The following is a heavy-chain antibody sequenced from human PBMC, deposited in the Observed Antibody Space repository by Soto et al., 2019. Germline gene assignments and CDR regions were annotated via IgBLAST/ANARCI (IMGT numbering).Heavy chain of an antibody. CDR3: LRDYDSYLDL. V-gene: IGHV3-74*03. J-gene: IGHJ2*01. Sequence: ERGGGLVQPGTSLRLSCVDSGFTFSNFWMHWVRQDPGKGLQWVARINGEGSSVMYAVSGKGRATIARENVKSTVYLHLSNLRTEETALYYFLRDYDSYLDLGCRG. D-gene: IGHD3-16*01. CDR1: GFTFSNFW. CDR2: INGEGSSV.